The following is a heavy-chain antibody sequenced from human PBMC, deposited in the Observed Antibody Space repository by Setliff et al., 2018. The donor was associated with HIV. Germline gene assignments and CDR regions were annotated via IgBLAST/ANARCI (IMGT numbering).Heavy chain of an antibody. V-gene: IGHV4-31*03. Sequence: SETLSLTCTVTGGSISSGGFYWTWIRQHPGKGLEWTGYIYNTGSTYHSPSLESRVTISIDTSKNQFSLKLSSVTAPDTAIYYCARGLSFYDPGGFDYWGQGTLVTISS. CDR2: IYNTGST. CDR1: GGSISSGGFY. D-gene: IGHD3-22*01. CDR3: ARGLSFYDPGGFDY. J-gene: IGHJ4*02.